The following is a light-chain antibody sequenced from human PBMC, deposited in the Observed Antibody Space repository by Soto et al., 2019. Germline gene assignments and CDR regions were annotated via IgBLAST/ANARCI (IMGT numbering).Light chain of an antibody. CDR2: EVT. CDR1: SSDVGGYNR. Sequence: QSALTQPPSVSGSPGQSVTISCTGSSSDVGGYNRVSWYQQSPGTAPKLMISEVTHRAAGAPDRFSGSKSGNTASLTISGLQAHDEADYYCSSYRRGSMVVFGGGTKLTVL. V-gene: IGLV2-18*02. J-gene: IGLJ3*02. CDR3: SSYRRGSMVV.